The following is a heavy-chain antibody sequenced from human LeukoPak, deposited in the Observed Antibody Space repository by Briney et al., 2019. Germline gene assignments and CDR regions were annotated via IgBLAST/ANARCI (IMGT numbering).Heavy chain of an antibody. J-gene: IGHJ6*02. D-gene: IGHD4-23*01. CDR1: GFTFSNYD. V-gene: IGHV3-30*03. CDR2: ISYDGSNK. CDR3: AGNSGYYYYYGMDV. Sequence: GGSLRLSCAASGFTFSNYDIHWVRQAPGKGLEWVAVISYDGSNKKFADSVKGRFTASRDNSKNILYLQMNSLRAEDTAVYYCAGNSGYYYYYGMDVWGQGTTVTVSS.